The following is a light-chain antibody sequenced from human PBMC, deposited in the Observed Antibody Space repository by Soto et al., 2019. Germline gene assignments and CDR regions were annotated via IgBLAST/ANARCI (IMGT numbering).Light chain of an antibody. CDR3: QSYDSSLSGSGV. J-gene: IGLJ3*02. V-gene: IGLV1-40*01. CDR2: GNN. CDR1: SSNIGAGYD. Sequence: QSVLTQQPSVSGAPGQRVTISCTGSSSNIGAGYDVHWYQQLPGTAPKLLIYGNNNRPSGVPDRFSGSKSGTSASLAITGLQAEDEADYYCQSYDSSLSGSGVFGGGTKVTVL.